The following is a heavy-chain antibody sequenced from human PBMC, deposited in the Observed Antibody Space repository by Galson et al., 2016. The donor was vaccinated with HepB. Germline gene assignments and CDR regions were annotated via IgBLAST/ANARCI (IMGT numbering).Heavy chain of an antibody. CDR2: IWYDGSKK. D-gene: IGHD1-26*01. CDR3: AREGVGQGGMGV. V-gene: IGHV3-33*01. CDR1: GFTLSTYG. J-gene: IGHJ6*02. Sequence: SLRLSCAASGFTLSTYGMHWVRQAPGKGLEWVAFIWYDGSKKYYIESVKGRFIISRDNSKNTVYLQMNSLRAEDRAVYYCAREGVGQGGMGVWGQGTTVTVSS.